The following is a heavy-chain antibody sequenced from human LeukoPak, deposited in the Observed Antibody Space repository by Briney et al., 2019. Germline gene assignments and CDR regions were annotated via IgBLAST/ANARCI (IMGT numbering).Heavy chain of an antibody. CDR3: ARGYYYMDV. J-gene: IGHJ6*03. Sequence: KPSETLSLTCTVYGGSFSGYYWSWIRQPTGKGLEWIGEINHSGSTNYNPSLKSRVTISVDTSKNQFSLKLSSVTAADTAVYYCARGYYYMDVWGKGTTVTVSS. V-gene: IGHV4-34*01. CDR1: GGSFSGYY. CDR2: INHSGST.